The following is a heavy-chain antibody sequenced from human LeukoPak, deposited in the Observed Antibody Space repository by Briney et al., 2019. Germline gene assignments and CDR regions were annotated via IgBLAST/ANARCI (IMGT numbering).Heavy chain of an antibody. D-gene: IGHD3-16*01. CDR2: IYSGGST. J-gene: IGHJ4*02. Sequence: GGSLRLSCAASGFTLSSNYMSRVRQAPGKGLEWVSVIYSGGSTYYADSVKGRFTISRHNSKNTLYLQMNSLRAEDTAVYYCARGAYDSSVYWGQGTLVTVSS. V-gene: IGHV3-53*04. CDR3: ARGAYDSSVY. CDR1: GFTLSSNY.